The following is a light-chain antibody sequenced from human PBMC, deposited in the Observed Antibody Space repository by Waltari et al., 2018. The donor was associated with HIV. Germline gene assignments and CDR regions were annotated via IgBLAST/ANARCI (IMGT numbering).Light chain of an antibody. CDR2: LGS. J-gene: IGKJ3*01. CDR1: QSLLNSNGYNY. V-gene: IGKV2-28*01. Sequence: DIVMTQSPLSLPVTPGEPASISCRSSQSLLNSNGYNYLDWYVQKPGQSPQLLIYLGSDRASGVPDRFSVSGSGTEFTLKISRVEAEDVGVYYCMQALQTPFTFCPGTKLDIK. CDR3: MQALQTPFT.